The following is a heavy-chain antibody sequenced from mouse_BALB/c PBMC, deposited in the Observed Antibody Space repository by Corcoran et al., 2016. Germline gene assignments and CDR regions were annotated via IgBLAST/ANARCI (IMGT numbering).Heavy chain of an antibody. CDR3: ASDPSWFAY. CDR1: GYTFTNYG. J-gene: IGHJ3*01. CDR2: INTYTGEP. Sequence: QIQLVQSGPELKKPGETVKISCKAPGYTFTNYGMNWVKQAPGKGLKWMGWINTYTGEPTYADDFKGRFAFSLETSASTAYLQINNLKNEDTATYFCASDPSWFAYWGQGTLVTVSA. V-gene: IGHV9-3-1*01.